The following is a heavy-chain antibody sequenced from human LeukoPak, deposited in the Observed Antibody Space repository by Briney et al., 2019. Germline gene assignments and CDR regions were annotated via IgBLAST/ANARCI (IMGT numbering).Heavy chain of an antibody. CDR3: AKDSGRYGSGSSYNWFDP. Sequence: GGSLRLSCAASGFTFSSYAMSWVRQAPGKGLEWVSAISGSGGSTYYADSVKGRFTISRDNSKNTLYLQMNSLRAEDTAVYYCAKDSGRYGSGSSYNWFDPWGQGTLVTVSS. V-gene: IGHV3-23*01. CDR2: ISGSGGST. J-gene: IGHJ5*02. D-gene: IGHD3-10*01. CDR1: GFTFSSYA.